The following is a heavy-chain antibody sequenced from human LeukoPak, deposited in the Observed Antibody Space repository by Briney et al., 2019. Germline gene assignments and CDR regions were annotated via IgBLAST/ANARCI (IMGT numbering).Heavy chain of an antibody. J-gene: IGHJ4*02. V-gene: IGHV1-2*02. CDR1: GYTFTGYY. CDR3: ARGQLEIDSSGTFDY. D-gene: IGHD6-19*01. CDR2: INPNSGGT. Sequence: GASVKVSCKASGYTFTGYYLHWVRQAPGQGLEWMVWINPNSGGTNYAQKFQGRVTMTRDTPISTAYMELSRLKSDDTAVYYCARGQLEIDSSGTFDYWGQGTLVTVSP.